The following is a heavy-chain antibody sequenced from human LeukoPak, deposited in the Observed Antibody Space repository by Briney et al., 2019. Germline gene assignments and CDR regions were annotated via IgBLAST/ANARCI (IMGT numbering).Heavy chain of an antibody. CDR1: GASINSYY. J-gene: IGHJ6*02. CDR3: ARHSLCRGGTCISSYYYGLDI. V-gene: IGHV4-59*08. D-gene: IGHD2-15*01. CDR2: VYKSGTI. Sequence: SETLSLTCNVSGASINSYYWSWIRQSPGKGLEWIGYVYKSGTINYKPSLRSRVIISLDTSNNQISLKLKSVTAADTAVYYCARHSLCRGGTCISSYYYGLDIWGQGTTVTVSS.